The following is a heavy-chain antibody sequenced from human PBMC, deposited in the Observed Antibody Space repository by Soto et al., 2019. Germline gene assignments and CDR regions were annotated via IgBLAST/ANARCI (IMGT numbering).Heavy chain of an antibody. V-gene: IGHV3-23*01. D-gene: IGHD3-10*01. CDR2: ISGSGGST. CDR3: AKARRAMVRGVIPNFDY. Sequence: EVQLLESGGGLVQPGGSLRLSCAASGFTFSSYAMSWVRQAPGKGLEWVSAISGSGGSTYYADSVKGRFTISRDNSKNTLYLQMTSLRAEDTAVYYCAKARRAMVRGVIPNFDYWGQGTLVTVSS. CDR1: GFTFSSYA. J-gene: IGHJ4*02.